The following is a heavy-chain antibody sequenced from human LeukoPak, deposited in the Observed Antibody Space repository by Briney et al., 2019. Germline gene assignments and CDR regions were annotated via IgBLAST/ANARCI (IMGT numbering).Heavy chain of an antibody. V-gene: IGHV3-21*01. CDR1: GFTFSSYG. J-gene: IGHJ5*02. D-gene: IGHD3-16*01. Sequence: GGSLRLSCAASGFTFSSYGMHWVRQAPGKGLEWVSSISSSSSYIYYADSVKGRFTISRDNAKNSLYLQMNSLRAEDTAVYYCARGPPSYDYVWGTLRFDPWGQGTLVTVSS. CDR3: ARGPPSYDYVWGTLRFDP. CDR2: ISSSSSYI.